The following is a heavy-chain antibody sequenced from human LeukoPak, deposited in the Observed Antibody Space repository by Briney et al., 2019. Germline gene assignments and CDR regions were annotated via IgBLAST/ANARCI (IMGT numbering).Heavy chain of an antibody. Sequence: SETLSLTCTVSGGSISSFYWSWIRQPAGKGLEWIGRFYTSGSTNYNPSLKRRVTMSVDTSKNQFSLKLSSVTAADTAVYYCARDLNYCSSTSCYSFDYWGQGTLVTVSS. V-gene: IGHV4-4*07. CDR1: GGSISSFY. CDR2: FYTSGST. CDR3: ARDLNYCSSTSCYSFDY. D-gene: IGHD2-2*02. J-gene: IGHJ4*02.